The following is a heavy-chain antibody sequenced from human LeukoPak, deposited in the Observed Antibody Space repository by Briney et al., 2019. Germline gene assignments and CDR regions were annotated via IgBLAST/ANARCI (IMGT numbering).Heavy chain of an antibody. Sequence: GGSLRLSCAGSGFTVTSNYMSWVRQTPGKGLEWVSLIFADETTRYADSVKGRFTISRDVSKNTLFLQMTSLRAEDTAVYYCAKAKGWYGEGYFDYWGQGTLVTVSS. CDR3: AKAKGWYGEGYFDY. CDR1: GFTVTSNY. V-gene: IGHV3-53*01. D-gene: IGHD3-10*01. CDR2: IFADETT. J-gene: IGHJ4*02.